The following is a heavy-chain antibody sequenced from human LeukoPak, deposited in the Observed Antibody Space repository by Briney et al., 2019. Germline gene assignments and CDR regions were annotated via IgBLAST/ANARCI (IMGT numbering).Heavy chain of an antibody. CDR1: GFTFSYFE. CDR2: IKQDGSEK. D-gene: IGHD1-26*01. CDR3: ARDRRSGSYDDY. J-gene: IGHJ4*02. V-gene: IGHV3-7*01. Sequence: PGGSLRLSCAVSGFTFSYFEMNWVRQAPGKGLEWVANIKQDGSEKYYVDSVKGRFTISRDDAKNSLYLQMNSLRAEDTAVYYCARDRRSGSYDDYWGQGTLVTVSS.